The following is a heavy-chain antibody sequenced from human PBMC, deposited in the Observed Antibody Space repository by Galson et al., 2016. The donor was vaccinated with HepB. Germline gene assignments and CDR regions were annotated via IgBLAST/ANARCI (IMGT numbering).Heavy chain of an antibody. CDR3: ARVSHLAGSGTYDY. CDR1: GFTFSVYW. V-gene: IGHV3-7*01. Sequence: SLRLSCAASGFTFSVYWMTWVRQAPGKGLEWVANIKPAGSETYCVDSVKGRFTFSRDNAKNSLFMQMSSLRVDDTAVYHFARVSHLAGSGTYDYWGQGSLVTVSS. D-gene: IGHD3-10*01. CDR2: IKPAGSET. J-gene: IGHJ4*02.